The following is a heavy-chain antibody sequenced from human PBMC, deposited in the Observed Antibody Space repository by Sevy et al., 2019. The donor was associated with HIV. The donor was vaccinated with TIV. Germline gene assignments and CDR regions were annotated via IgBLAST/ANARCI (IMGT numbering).Heavy chain of an antibody. J-gene: IGHJ4*02. CDR2: INHSGST. D-gene: IGHD6-6*01. CDR3: ARIAARGGFDY. CDR1: GGSFSGYY. V-gene: IGHV4-34*01. Sequence: SETLSLTCAVYGGSFSGYYWSWIRQPLGKGLEWIGEINHSGSTNYNPSLKSRVTISVDTSKNQFSLKLSSVTAADTAVYYCARIAARGGFDYWGQGTLVTVSS.